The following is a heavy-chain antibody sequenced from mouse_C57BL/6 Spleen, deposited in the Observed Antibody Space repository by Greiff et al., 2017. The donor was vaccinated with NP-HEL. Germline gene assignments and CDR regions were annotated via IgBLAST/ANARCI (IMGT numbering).Heavy chain of an antibody. CDR1: GYTFTSYW. CDR3: ARFDTTVVDGWYFDV. D-gene: IGHD1-1*01. J-gene: IGHJ1*03. Sequence: VQLQQSGAELAKPGASVKLSCKASGYTFTSYWMHWVKQRPGQGLEWIGYINPSSGYTKYNQKFKDQATLTADKSSSTAYMQLSSLTNEESAVYYWARFDTTVVDGWYFDVWGTGTTVTVSS. V-gene: IGHV1-7*01. CDR2: INPSSGYT.